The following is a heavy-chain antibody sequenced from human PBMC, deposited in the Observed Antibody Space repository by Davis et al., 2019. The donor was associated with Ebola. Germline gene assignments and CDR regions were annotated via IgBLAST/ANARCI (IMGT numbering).Heavy chain of an antibody. CDR1: GGSVNSGSYY. CDR2: IYYSGST. Sequence: SETLSLTCTVSGGSVNSGSYYWGWVRQPPGKGLAWIGSIYYSGSTYYNPSLKSRVSISLDTSKNQFSLRVTSVTAADTAAYYCARVPYGDYGGLSYHAMDVWGQGTTVTVSS. J-gene: IGHJ6*02. CDR3: ARVPYGDYGGLSYHAMDV. D-gene: IGHD4-17*01. V-gene: IGHV4-39*07.